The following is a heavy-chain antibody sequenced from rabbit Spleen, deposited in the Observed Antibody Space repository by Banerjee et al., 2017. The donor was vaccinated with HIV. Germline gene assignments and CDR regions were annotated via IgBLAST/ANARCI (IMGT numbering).Heavy chain of an antibody. V-gene: IGHV1S40*01. D-gene: IGHD1-1*01. J-gene: IGHJ6*01. CDR3: ARIWDDNSAYSVHL. CDR1: GFSFSSDYD. Sequence: QSLEESGGGLVKPGASLTLTCKASGFSFSSDYDMCWVRQAPGKGLEWIGCIDFGNSRTWYASWAKGRFTISKTSSTTVTLQMTSLTAADTATYFCARIWDDNSAYSVHLWGPGTLV. CDR2: IDFGNSRT.